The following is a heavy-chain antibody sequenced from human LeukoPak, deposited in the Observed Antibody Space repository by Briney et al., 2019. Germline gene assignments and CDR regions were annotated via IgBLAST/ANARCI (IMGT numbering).Heavy chain of an antibody. Sequence: SETLSLTCTVSGGSFNTYYWTWIRQPPGKGLEWIGDIFYSGSTNYNPSLKNRVTISLDTSKNHFSLKLSSVTAADTAIYYCARMTGSAWELLIDSWGPGTLVTVSS. D-gene: IGHD1-26*01. CDR1: GGSFNTYY. CDR2: IFYSGST. V-gene: IGHV4-59*01. CDR3: ARMTGSAWELLIDS. J-gene: IGHJ4*02.